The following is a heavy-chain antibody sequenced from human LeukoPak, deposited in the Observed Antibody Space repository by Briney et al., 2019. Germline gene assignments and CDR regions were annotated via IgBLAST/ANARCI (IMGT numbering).Heavy chain of an antibody. CDR2: ITTYNGNT. D-gene: IGHD6-13*01. J-gene: IGHJ5*02. CDR1: GYTFRSYG. V-gene: IGHV1-18*01. CDR3: ARGKIAAAGTVPFDP. Sequence: ASVKVSCKTSGYTFRSYGISWVRQAPGQGLEWMGWITTYNGNTNYAQKLQGRVTLTTDTSTSIAYMELRSLRSDDTAVYYCARGKIAAAGTVPFDPWGQGTLVTVSS.